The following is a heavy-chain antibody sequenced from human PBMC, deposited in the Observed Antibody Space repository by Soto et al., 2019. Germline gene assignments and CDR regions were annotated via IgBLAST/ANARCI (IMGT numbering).Heavy chain of an antibody. J-gene: IGHJ4*02. Sequence: GSLRLSCAASGFTFSSYWMSWVRQAPGKGLEWVANIKQDGSEKYYVDSVKGRFTISRDNAKNSLYLQMNSLRAEDTAVYYCARDSGYYDFWSGYYLSYFDYWGQGTLVTVSS. D-gene: IGHD3-3*01. V-gene: IGHV3-7*01. CDR3: ARDSGYYDFWSGYYLSYFDY. CDR1: GFTFSSYW. CDR2: IKQDGSEK.